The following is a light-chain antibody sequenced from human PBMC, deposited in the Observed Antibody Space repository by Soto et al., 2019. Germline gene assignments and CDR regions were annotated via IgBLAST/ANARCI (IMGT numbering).Light chain of an antibody. CDR2: KAS. CDR3: QQYHDYWT. J-gene: IGKJ1*01. Sequence: DIQMTQSPSTLSVSVGDRVTITCRASQSVSWWLAWYQQKPGKAPKLLIYKASTLKSGVPSRFSGSGSGTEFTLTISSLQPDDFATYYCQQYHDYWTFGQGTKVDIK. V-gene: IGKV1-5*03. CDR1: QSVSWW.